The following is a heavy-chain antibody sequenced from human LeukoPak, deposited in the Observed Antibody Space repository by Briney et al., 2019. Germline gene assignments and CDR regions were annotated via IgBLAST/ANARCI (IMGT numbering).Heavy chain of an antibody. J-gene: IGHJ4*02. CDR3: AKGPNYYDSSGYADY. CDR1: GFTFSSYA. CDR2: ISGSGGST. V-gene: IGHV3-23*01. D-gene: IGHD3-22*01. Sequence: GGSLRLSCAASGFTFSSYAMSWVRQAPGKGLGWVSAISGSGGSTYYADSVKGRFTISRDNSKNTLYLQMNSLRAEDTAVYYCAKGPNYYDSSGYADYWGQGTLVTVSS.